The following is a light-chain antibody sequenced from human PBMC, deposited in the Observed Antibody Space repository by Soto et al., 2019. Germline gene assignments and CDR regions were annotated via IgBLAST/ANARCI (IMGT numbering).Light chain of an antibody. V-gene: IGKV3-20*01. J-gene: IGKJ3*01. CDR1: QSVSSRY. CDR3: QQYASSPPTVT. Sequence: EIVFTQSPSTLSLSPGERATLSCRASQSVSSRYLAWYQQKPGQAPRLLLFGANRRATGIPDRFSGSGSGTDFTLTISRLEPEDFGVYYCQQYASSPPTVTFGPGTKVDIK. CDR2: GAN.